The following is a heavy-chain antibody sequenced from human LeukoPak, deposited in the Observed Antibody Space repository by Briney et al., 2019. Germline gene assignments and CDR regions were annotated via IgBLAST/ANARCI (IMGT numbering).Heavy chain of an antibody. Sequence: PSETLSLTCTVSGGSISSYYWSWIRQPAGKGLEWIGRIYTSGSTNYNPSLKSRVTVSVDTSKNQFSLKPSSVTAADTAVYYCARDINYYDSSGYYNYYYGMDVWGQGTTVTVSS. CDR2: IYTSGST. CDR3: ARDINYYDSSGYYNYYYGMDV. V-gene: IGHV4-4*07. D-gene: IGHD3-22*01. CDR1: GGSISSYY. J-gene: IGHJ6*02.